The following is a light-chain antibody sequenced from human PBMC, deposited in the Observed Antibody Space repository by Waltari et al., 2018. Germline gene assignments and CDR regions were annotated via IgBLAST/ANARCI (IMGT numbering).Light chain of an antibody. V-gene: IGLV1-47*01. CDR3: APWDDSLSGPGV. J-gene: IGLJ3*02. Sequence: QSVLTQPPSASGTPGQRVTISCSGSSPNVGSNFVYCVQQLPGTAPKLLIYRNNQRPSGVPDRFSGSKSGTSASLAISGLRSEDEADYYCAPWDDSLSGPGVFGGGTKLTVL. CDR2: RNN. CDR1: SPNVGSNF.